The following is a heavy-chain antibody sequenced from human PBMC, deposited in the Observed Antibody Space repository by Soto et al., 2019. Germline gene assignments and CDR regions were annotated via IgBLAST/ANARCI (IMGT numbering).Heavy chain of an antibody. V-gene: IGHV4-34*01. D-gene: IGHD2-21*02. Sequence: PSETLSLACAVYGASLSGNYWGWIRQPPGKGLEWIGETHHSGSTAYNPSLKSRVTISVDTSRNQFSLKLNSVTAADTAVYYCARTTAAIHLNYWSQGTLVTVSS. CDR3: ARTTAAIHLNY. J-gene: IGHJ4*02. CDR1: GASLSGNY. CDR2: THHSGST.